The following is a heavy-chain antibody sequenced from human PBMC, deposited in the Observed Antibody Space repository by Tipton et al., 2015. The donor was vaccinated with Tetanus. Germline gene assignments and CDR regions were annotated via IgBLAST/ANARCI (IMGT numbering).Heavy chain of an antibody. CDR2: IDPNSGDT. D-gene: IGHD3-22*01. Sequence: QLVQSGAEVKKPGASVKVSCKAFGYTFTAQYMYWVRQAPGQGLEWMGWIDPNSGDTKYAQKFRGRVTMTRDTSISTIHMELRGLRFDDTAVYYCARDRGDYIYYGMDVWGPGTTVTVS. J-gene: IGHJ6*02. V-gene: IGHV1-2*02. CDR1: GYTFTAQY. CDR3: ARDRGDYIYYGMDV.